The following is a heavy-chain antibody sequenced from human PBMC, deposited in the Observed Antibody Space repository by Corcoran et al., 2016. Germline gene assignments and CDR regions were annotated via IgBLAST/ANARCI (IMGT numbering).Heavy chain of an antibody. CDR2: INPSGGST. CDR1: GYTFTSYY. D-gene: IGHD3-22*01. Sequence: QVQLVQSGAEVKKPGASVKVSCKASGYTFTSYYMHWVRQAPGQGLEWMGIINPSGGSTSYAQKFQGRVTMTRDTSTSTVYMELSSLRSEATAVYYCAREYYYDSSGYYGVKFGWFDPWGQGTLVTVSS. V-gene: IGHV1-46*01. J-gene: IGHJ5*02. CDR3: AREYYYDSSGYYGVKFGWFDP.